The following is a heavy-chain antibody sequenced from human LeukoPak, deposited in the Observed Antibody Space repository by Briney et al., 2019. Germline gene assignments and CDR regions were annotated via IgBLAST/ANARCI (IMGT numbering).Heavy chain of an antibody. J-gene: IGHJ3*01. D-gene: IGHD2-21*01. CDR2: IYYSGST. Sequence: SETLSLTCTVSGVSLSSDKYYWAWIRQRPGKGLEWIGHIYYSGSTSFNPSLKSRVSMSMDTSKSQFSLKLTSVTAADTAVYYCATPYCGAISCLDVFDVWGQGTVVTVSS. CDR3: ATPYCGAISCLDVFDV. CDR1: GVSLSSDKYY. V-gene: IGHV4-31*03.